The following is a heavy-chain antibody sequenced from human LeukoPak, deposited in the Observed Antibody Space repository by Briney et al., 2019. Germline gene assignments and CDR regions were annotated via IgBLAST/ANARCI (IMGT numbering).Heavy chain of an antibody. CDR1: GFTFSRYW. CDR2: INQDGSDK. V-gene: IGHV3-7*01. Sequence: GGSLSLSCGASGFTFSRYWMSWVRQAPGKGLEWVANINQDGSDKYYVDSVKGRFTISRDNAKNSLYLQMNSLRAEDTAVYYCARDSSSPYYYYGMDVWGQGTTVTVSS. CDR3: ARDSSSPYYYYGMDV. D-gene: IGHD2-15*01. J-gene: IGHJ6*02.